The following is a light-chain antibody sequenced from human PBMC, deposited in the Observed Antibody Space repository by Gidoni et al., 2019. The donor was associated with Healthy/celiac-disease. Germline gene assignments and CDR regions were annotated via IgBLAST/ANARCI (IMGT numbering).Light chain of an antibody. CDR1: QSISSY. Sequence: DIQMTQSPSSLSASVGDRVTITCRASQSISSYLNWYQQKPGKAPKLLIYAASSLQSGVPSRFSGSGSGTDFTLTISSLQPEDFATYYCQQSYSTPPGVTFGGGTKVESK. J-gene: IGKJ4*01. V-gene: IGKV1-39*01. CDR3: QQSYSTPPGVT. CDR2: AAS.